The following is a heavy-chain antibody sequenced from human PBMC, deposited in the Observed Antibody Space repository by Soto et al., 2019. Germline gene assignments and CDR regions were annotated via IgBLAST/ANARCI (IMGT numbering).Heavy chain of an antibody. V-gene: IGHV3-74*01. CDR1: GSTFSNYW. CDR2: INDQGSSP. CDR3: AKTLTATLTTTSDY. Sequence: GGSLRLSCAASGSTFSNYWMHWVRQAPGKGLVWISRINDQGSSPTYADSVKGRFTISRDNVKNTLYLQMNSLRAEDTAVYYCAKTLTATLTTTSDYWGQGTLVTVSS. J-gene: IGHJ4*02. D-gene: IGHD2-21*02.